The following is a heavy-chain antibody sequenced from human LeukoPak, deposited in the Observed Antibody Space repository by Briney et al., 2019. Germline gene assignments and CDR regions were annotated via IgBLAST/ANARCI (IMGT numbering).Heavy chain of an antibody. Sequence: ASVKVSCKASGYDFISYGVSWVRQAPGQGLEWMGWINPNSGGTNYAQKFPGRVTMTRDTSISTAYMELSRLRSDDTAVYYCAREGTGDRTKLDYRGQGTLVTVSS. CDR1: GYDFISYG. CDR3: AREGTGDRTKLDY. J-gene: IGHJ4*02. V-gene: IGHV1-2*02. CDR2: INPNSGGT. D-gene: IGHD7-27*01.